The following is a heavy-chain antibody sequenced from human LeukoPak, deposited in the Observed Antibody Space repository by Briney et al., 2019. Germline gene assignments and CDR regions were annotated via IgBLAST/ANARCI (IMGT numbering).Heavy chain of an antibody. CDR3: ASRPGSERLFSFDH. CDR2: ISTSGDTT. V-gene: IGHV3-23*01. D-gene: IGHD1-1*01. Sequence: AGSLRLSCAASGFTFTSYAMSWVRQAPEKGLEWISSISTSGDTTYYADSVKGRFTISRDNSKNTLFLQMNSLRAEDSAVYYCASRPGSERLFSFDHWGQGTLVSVSS. CDR1: GFTFTSYA. J-gene: IGHJ4*02.